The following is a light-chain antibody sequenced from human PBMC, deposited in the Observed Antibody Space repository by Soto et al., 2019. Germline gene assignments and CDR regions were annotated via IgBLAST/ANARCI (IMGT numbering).Light chain of an antibody. V-gene: IGLV1-44*01. CDR2: TND. CDR1: DSNIGTKS. CDR3: TAWDDSLNAYV. J-gene: IGLJ1*01. Sequence: QSVLTQPPSASGTPGQRVTIYCSGSDSNIGTKSVSWYQQLPGTAPKLLIYTNDQRPSGVPDRFSGSKSGTSASLAISGLQSEDEADYYCTAWDDSLNAYVFGTGTKVTVL.